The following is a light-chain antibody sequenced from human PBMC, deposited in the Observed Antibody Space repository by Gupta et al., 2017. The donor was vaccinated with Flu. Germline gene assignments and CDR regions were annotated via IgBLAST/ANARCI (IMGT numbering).Light chain of an antibody. CDR3: QSADTSGTMV. J-gene: IGLJ2*01. CDR1: ALAKQY. CDR2: KDK. V-gene: IGLV3-25*02. Sequence: SYGLTQPPSVSVYPGQTARITCSGDALAKQYAYWYQQKPGQAPVLIIYKDKERPSGIPERFSASSSGTTVTLTISGVQAEDEADYYCQSADTSGTMVFGGGTKMTV.